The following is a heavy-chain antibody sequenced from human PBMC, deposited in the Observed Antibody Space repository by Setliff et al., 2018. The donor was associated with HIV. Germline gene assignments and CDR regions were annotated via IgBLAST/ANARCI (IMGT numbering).Heavy chain of an antibody. V-gene: IGHV1-18*01. J-gene: IGHJ5*02. D-gene: IGHD3-10*01. Sequence: ASVKVSCKASGYTFTSYGISWVRQAPGQGLEWMGWISAYNGNTNYAQKLQGRVTMTTDTSTSTAYMEVRSLRSDDTAVYYCARGITMVRGPEENWFDPWGQGTLVTVS. CDR3: ARGITMVRGPEENWFDP. CDR1: GYTFTSYG. CDR2: ISAYNGNT.